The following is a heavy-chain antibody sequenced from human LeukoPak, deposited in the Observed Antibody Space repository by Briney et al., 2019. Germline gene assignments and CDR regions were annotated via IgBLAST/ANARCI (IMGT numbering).Heavy chain of an antibody. CDR2: IYPGDSDT. CDR1: GYSFTTYW. D-gene: IGHD2-21*01. Sequence: GESLKISCKGSGYSFTTYWIAWVRQMPGKGLEWMGIIYPGDSDTRYSPSFQGQVTISADKSISTAYLQWTSLKASDSAMYYCARVLIRGDEIDYWGQGTLVTVSS. CDR3: ARVLIRGDEIDY. V-gene: IGHV5-51*01. J-gene: IGHJ4*02.